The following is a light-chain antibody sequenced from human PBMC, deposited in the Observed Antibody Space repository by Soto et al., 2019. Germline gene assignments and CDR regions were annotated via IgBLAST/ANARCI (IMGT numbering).Light chain of an antibody. J-gene: IGLJ2*01. CDR1: SSDVGGYNY. Sequence: QSALTQPASVSGSPGQSITISCTGTSSDVGGYNYVSWYQQHPGKAPKLMIYDVSNRPSGVSNRFSGSKSGNTASLTISGLQAEEEADYYCSSYTSSSPLVFGGGTKLPVL. CDR3: SSYTSSSPLV. V-gene: IGLV2-14*01. CDR2: DVS.